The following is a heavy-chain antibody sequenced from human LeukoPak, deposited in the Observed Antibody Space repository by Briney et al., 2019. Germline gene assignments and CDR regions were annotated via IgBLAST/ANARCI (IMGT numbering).Heavy chain of an antibody. CDR2: INHSGST. J-gene: IGHJ3*02. CDR3: ARVDGPGLCSGGSCYSKFLSYAFDI. D-gene: IGHD2-15*01. Sequence: PETLSLTCAVYGGSFSGYYWSWIRQPPGKGLEWIGEINHSGSTNYNPSLKSRVTISVDTSKNQFSLKLSSVTAADTAVYYCARVDGPGLCSGGSCYSKFLSYAFDIWGQGTMVTVSS. V-gene: IGHV4-34*01. CDR1: GGSFSGYY.